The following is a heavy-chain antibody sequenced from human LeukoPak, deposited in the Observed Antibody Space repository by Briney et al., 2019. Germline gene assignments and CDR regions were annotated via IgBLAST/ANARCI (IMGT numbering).Heavy chain of an antibody. CDR1: GFSFSTYT. J-gene: IGHJ5*02. D-gene: IGHD1-26*01. V-gene: IGHV3-48*01. Sequence: GGSLRLSCAASGFSFSTYTMNWVRQAPGKGLEWVSYISSSSSTIYYADSVKGRFTISRDNAKNSLYLQMNSLRAEDTAVYYCAREPYSGSYPWGQGTLVTVSS. CDR2: ISSSSSTI. CDR3: AREPYSGSYP.